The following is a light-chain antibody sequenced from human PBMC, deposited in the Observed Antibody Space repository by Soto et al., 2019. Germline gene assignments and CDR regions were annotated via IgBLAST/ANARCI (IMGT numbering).Light chain of an antibody. CDR1: QSVRSSY. V-gene: IGKV3-20*01. Sequence: EMALTQSPGTLSLSPGERATLSCLASQSVRSSYFAWYQQKPGQAPRLLIFGASTRAPGIPDRFSGSGSGTDFTLTISKLEPEDFALFYCQQYGNSPLTFGGGTKVDI. CDR2: GAS. CDR3: QQYGNSPLT. J-gene: IGKJ4*01.